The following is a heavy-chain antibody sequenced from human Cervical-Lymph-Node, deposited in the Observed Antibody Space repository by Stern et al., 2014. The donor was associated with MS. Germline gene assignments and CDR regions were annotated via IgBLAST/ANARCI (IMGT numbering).Heavy chain of an antibody. V-gene: IGHV2-5*01. CDR3: AHILPTYDDFWDAYSDRGGAFDV. CDR1: GFSLTISEEA. Sequence: QITLKESGPTLVKPTQTLTLTCDFSGFSLTISEEAVGWIRQPPGRALEWLALIYWNEDKRYNPSLKTRLLVNMDTSKKQVVLTMTNMDPVDSGTYYCAHILPTYDDFWDAYSDRGGAFDVWGQGTHVTVSS. D-gene: IGHD3-3*01. J-gene: IGHJ3*01. CDR2: IYWNEDK.